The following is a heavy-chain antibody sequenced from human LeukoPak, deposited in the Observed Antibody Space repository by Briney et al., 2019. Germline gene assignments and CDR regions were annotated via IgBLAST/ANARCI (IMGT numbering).Heavy chain of an antibody. Sequence: SETLSLTCTVSGGSISSSSYYWGWIRQPPGKGLEWHGSIYYSGSTYYNPSLKSRVTISVDTSKNQFSLKLSSVTAADTAVYYCARRAPLARQDAFDIRGQGTMVTVSS. CDR3: ARRAPLARQDAFDI. V-gene: IGHV4-39*01. D-gene: IGHD1-26*01. CDR1: GGSISSSSYY. CDR2: IYYSGST. J-gene: IGHJ3*02.